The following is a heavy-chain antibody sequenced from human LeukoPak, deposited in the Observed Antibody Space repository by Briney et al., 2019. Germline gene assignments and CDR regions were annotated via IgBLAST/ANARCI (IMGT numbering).Heavy chain of an antibody. CDR1: GYTFTSYA. J-gene: IGHJ4*02. D-gene: IGHD5-12*01. V-gene: IGHV1-3*03. CDR3: ARGRYVDIVATTLDY. Sequence: ASVKVSCKASGYTFTSYAMHWVRQAPGQRLEWMGWINAGNGNTKYSQEFQGRVTITRDTSASTAYMELSSLRSEDMAVYYCARGRYVDIVATTLDYWGQGTLVTVSS. CDR2: INAGNGNT.